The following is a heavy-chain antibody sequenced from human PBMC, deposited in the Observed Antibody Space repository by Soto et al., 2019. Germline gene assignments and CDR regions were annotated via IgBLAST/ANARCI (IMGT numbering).Heavy chain of an antibody. D-gene: IGHD6-13*01. J-gene: IGHJ5*02. Sequence: SETLSVTCTVSGDSISSSFWSWIRQPPGRGLEWIGYINDGGSTTYNPSLKRRVTISLDTSKNHFSLKVRSVTAADTAVYYCARTSLWAAAGSWSSWFDPWGQGTLVTVSS. CDR1: GDSISSSF. V-gene: IGHV4-59*01. CDR3: ARTSLWAAAGSWSSWFDP. CDR2: INDGGST.